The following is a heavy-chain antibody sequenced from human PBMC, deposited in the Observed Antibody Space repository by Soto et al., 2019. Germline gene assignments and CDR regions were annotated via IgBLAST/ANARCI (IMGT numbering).Heavy chain of an antibody. CDR2: IYYSGST. V-gene: IGHV4-59*01. CDR3: ARRKGLSYMDV. CDR1: DGSISSYY. Sequence: AETLSLTCSVSDGSISSYYWSWIRQPPGKGLEWIGYIYYSGSTNYNPSLKSRVTISVDTSKNQFSLKLSSVTAADTAVYYCARRKGLSYMDVWGKGTTVTVSS. J-gene: IGHJ6*03.